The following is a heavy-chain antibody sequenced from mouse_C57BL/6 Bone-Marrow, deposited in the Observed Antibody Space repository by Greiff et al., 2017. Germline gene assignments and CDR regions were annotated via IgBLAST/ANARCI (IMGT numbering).Heavy chain of an antibody. D-gene: IGHD1-1*01. CDR1: GYTFTDYN. CDR2: INPNNGGT. V-gene: IGHV1-18*01. Sequence: DVKLQESGPELVKPGASVKIPCKASGYTFTDYNMDWVKQSHGKSLEWIGDINPNNGGTIYNPTFKGKATLTVDKSSSTAYMGLRSLTSEDTAVYYCARPRNYYYGSSHWYFDVWGTGTTVTVSS. J-gene: IGHJ1*03. CDR3: ARPRNYYYGSSHWYFDV.